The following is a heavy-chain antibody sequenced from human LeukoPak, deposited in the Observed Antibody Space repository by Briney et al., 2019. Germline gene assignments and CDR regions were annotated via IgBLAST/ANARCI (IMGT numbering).Heavy chain of an antibody. Sequence: SETLSLTCAVYGGSFSGYYWSWIRQPPGKGLEWIGEINHSGSTNYNPSLKSRVTISVDTSKNQFSLKLSSVTAADTAVYYCARGNYGGSYYLVYWGQGTLVTVSS. CDR1: GGSFSGYY. J-gene: IGHJ4*02. CDR2: INHSGST. CDR3: ARGNYGGSYYLVY. D-gene: IGHD1-26*01. V-gene: IGHV4-34*01.